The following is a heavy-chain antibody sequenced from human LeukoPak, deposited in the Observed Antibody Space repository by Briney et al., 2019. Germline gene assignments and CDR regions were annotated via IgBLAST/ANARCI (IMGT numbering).Heavy chain of an antibody. CDR1: GGSISSGDYY. D-gene: IGHD3-10*01. CDR2: IYHSGST. Sequence: PSETLSLTCTVSGGSISSGDYYWSWIRQPPGKGLEWIANIYHSGSTYYNPSLKSRVTISIDPSKNQFSLKLNSVTAADTAVYYCARDPGEPPWDYFDYWGQGSLVTVSS. CDR3: ARDPGEPPWDYFDY. V-gene: IGHV4-30-4*01. J-gene: IGHJ4*02.